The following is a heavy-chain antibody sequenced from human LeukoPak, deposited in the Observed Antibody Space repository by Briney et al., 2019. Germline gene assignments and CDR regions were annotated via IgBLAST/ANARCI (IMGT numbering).Heavy chain of an antibody. CDR1: GGSISSSSYY. V-gene: IGHV4-39*01. CDR3: ARGDYYYGSGSLAYFDS. D-gene: IGHD3-10*01. CDR2: IYYSGTT. J-gene: IGHJ4*02. Sequence: PSETLSLICTVSGGSISSSSYYWGWIRQPPGKGLEWIGSIYYSGTTYYNPSLKSRVTISVDTSKNQFPLKLSSVTAADTAVYYCARGDYYYGSGSLAYFDSWGQGTLVTVSS.